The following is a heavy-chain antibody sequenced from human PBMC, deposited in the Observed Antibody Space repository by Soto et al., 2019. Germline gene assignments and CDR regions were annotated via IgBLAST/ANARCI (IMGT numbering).Heavy chain of an antibody. CDR2: ISGSGGST. CDR1: GFTFSSYA. J-gene: IGHJ6*02. D-gene: IGHD6-13*01. CDR3: AKEGVAAAWKQDYYYYYGMDV. V-gene: IGHV3-23*01. Sequence: EVQLLESGGGLVQPGGSLRLSCAASGFTFSSYAMSWVRQAPGKGLEWVSAISGSGGSTYYADSVKGRFTISRDNSKNTLYLQMNSLRAEDTAVYYCAKEGVAAAWKQDYYYYYGMDVWGQGTTVTVSS.